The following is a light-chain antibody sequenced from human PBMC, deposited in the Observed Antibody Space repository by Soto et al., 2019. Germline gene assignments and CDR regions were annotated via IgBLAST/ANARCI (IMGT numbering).Light chain of an antibody. CDR3: QQSYSAPRT. V-gene: IGKV1-39*01. J-gene: IGKJ1*01. Sequence: SISSYLNWYQQKPGKAPKLLIYAAYTLGSGAPSRFSGSGSGTDFTLTISNLHPEDYASYYCQQSYSAPRTFGQGTKVDIK. CDR1: SISSY. CDR2: AAY.